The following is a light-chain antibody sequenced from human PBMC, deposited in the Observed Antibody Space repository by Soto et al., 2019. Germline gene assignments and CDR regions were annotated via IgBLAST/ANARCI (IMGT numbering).Light chain of an antibody. CDR2: AAF. CDR1: QTLSIGS. V-gene: IGKV3-20*01. J-gene: IGKJ3*01. Sequence: IGLWQSPDALSLSPGERATLFFRASQTLSIGSLAWYQQKPGQAPRLLIYAAFTRHTGISDRFNGSGSGTDFVLTINRLEPEDSAVYFCPQYDGPPLTFGPGTKVDIK. CDR3: PQYDGPPLT.